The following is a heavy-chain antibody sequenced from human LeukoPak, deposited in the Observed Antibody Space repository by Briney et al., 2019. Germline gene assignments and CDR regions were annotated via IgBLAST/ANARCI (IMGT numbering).Heavy chain of an antibody. CDR3: VKGAPHCNSSGCPSYLCGP. Sequence: GGSLRLCCATSGFTINNSVMPSVRQAPGKGLEWVACIRYDGSDKYYADVVKGRFTISRDVSKTTGSVQSHSLTGADTAVYYCVKGAPHCNSSGCPSYLCGPRGQGTLVTVSS. D-gene: IGHD2/OR15-2a*01. CDR1: GFTINNSV. V-gene: IGHV3-30*02. CDR2: IRYDGSDK. J-gene: IGHJ4*03.